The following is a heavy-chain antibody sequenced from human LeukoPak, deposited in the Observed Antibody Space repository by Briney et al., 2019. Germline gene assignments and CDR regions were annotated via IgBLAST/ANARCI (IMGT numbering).Heavy chain of an antibody. CDR1: GGSVSDSY. D-gene: IGHD2-21*01. CDR3: ARGDSYAYGPYSYYYPMDV. CDR2: IYHNGYT. V-gene: IGHV4-34*01. J-gene: IGHJ6*02. Sequence: SETLSLTCAVSGGSVSDSYWSWLRQPPGKGLGWIGAIYHNGYTRYNPSLESRVTISVATSKIQFSLELTSVTAADTAVYYCARGDSYAYGPYSYYYPMDVWGHGTTVT.